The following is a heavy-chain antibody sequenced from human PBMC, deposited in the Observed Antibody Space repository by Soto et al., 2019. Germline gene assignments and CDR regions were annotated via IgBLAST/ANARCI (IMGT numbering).Heavy chain of an antibody. CDR3: ARDPTWGGLYGRGDCGLED. Sequence: LRLSCAASGFTFSSYWMSWVRQAPVKGLEWVANIKQEGSEKYYVDSVKGRFTISRDNAKNSLYLQMNSLRAEDTAVYYCARDPTWGGLYGRGDCGLEDWGQGTLVTVSS. V-gene: IGHV3-7*01. CDR1: GFTFSSYW. D-gene: IGHD2-21*02. J-gene: IGHJ4*01. CDR2: IKQEGSEK.